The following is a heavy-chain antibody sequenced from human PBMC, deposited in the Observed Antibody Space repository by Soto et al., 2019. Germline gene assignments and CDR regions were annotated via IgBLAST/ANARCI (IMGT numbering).Heavy chain of an antibody. D-gene: IGHD4-17*01. CDR1: GFSLSTSGVG. CDR3: AHTGYGDYPLDY. Sequence: QITLKESGPTLVKPTQTLTLTCTFSGFSLSTSGVGVGWIRKPPGEALEWIADVYWDDTKHYSPSLKSRLTITKDTSKNQVVLTMTNMDPVDTATYFCAHTGYGDYPLDYWGQGTLVTVSS. V-gene: IGHV2-5*02. CDR2: VYWDDTK. J-gene: IGHJ4*02.